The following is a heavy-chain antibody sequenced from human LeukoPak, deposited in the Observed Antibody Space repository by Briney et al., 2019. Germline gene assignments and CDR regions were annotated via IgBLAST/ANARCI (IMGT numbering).Heavy chain of an antibody. J-gene: IGHJ4*01. CDR2: ISSYSNYV. Sequence: GGSLRLSCSASGFIFSSYSMNWVRQAPGKGLEWVSSISSYSNYVYYADSLKGRFTISRDNAKNSLYLQMNSLRAEDTAVYYCARTGFNFFDYWGHGTLVTVSS. CDR3: ARTGFNFFDY. CDR1: GFIFSSYS. V-gene: IGHV3-21*06.